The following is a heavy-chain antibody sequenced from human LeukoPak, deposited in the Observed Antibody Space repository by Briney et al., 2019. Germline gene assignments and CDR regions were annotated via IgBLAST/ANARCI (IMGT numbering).Heavy chain of an antibody. Sequence: PSETLSLTCAVYGGSFSGYYWSWIRQPPGKGPEWIGEINHSGSTNYNPSLKSRVTISVDTSKNQFSLKLSSVTAADTAVYYCARLGRLQVGAPYYYYYMDVWGKGTTVTVSS. D-gene: IGHD5-24*01. V-gene: IGHV4-34*01. CDR3: ARLGRLQVGAPYYYYYMDV. CDR2: INHSGST. CDR1: GGSFSGYY. J-gene: IGHJ6*03.